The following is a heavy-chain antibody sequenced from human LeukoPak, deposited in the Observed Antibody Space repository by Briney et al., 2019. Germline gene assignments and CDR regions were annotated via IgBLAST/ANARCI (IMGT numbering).Heavy chain of an antibody. CDR1: GGTFSSYA. CDR2: IIPILGIA. V-gene: IGHV1-69*04. J-gene: IGHJ6*02. Sequence: SVKVSCKASGGTFSSYAISWVRQAPGQGLEWMGRIIPILGIANYAQKFQGRVTITADKSTSTAYMELSSLRSEDTAVYYCARFVHCGAHYDILTGPSGYYYGMDVWGQGTTVTVSS. CDR3: ARFVHCGAHYDILTGPSGYYYGMDV. D-gene: IGHD3-9*01.